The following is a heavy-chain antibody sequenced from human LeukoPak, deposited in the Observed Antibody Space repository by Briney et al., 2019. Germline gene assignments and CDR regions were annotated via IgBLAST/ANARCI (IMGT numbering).Heavy chain of an antibody. D-gene: IGHD3-16*02. CDR3: TRGPGYDYVWGSYRADY. CDR1: GFIFNSYA. V-gene: IGHV3-64*01. J-gene: IGHJ4*02. CDR2: ITSNGGNT. Sequence: PGRSLRLSCAASGFIFNSYAMHWVRQAPGRGLEYVSAITSNGGNTFYANSVKGRFTISRDNSKNTLYLQMGSLRAEDMAVYYCTRGPGYDYVWGSYRADYWGQGTLVTVSS.